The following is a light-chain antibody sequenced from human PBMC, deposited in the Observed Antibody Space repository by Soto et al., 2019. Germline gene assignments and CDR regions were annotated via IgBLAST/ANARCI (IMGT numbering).Light chain of an antibody. CDR3: QQSYSTPWT. CDR1: QGISSW. J-gene: IGKJ1*01. CDR2: DAS. Sequence: DIQMTQSPSSGSASVGDRFTITCRASQGISSWLAWYQQKPGKAPKLLIYDASSLESGVPSRFSGSGSGTDFTLTISSLQPEDFATYYCQQSYSTPWTFGQGTKVDIK. V-gene: IGKV1-12*01.